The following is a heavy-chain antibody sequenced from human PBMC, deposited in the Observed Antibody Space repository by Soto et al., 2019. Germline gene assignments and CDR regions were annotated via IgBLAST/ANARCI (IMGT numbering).Heavy chain of an antibody. J-gene: IGHJ4*02. CDR2: IYYGGNT. Sequence: SETLSLTCAVSGGSISSGDYSWNWIRQPPGKGLEWIGYIYYGGNTYYNPSLQSRVTMSVDRSRNQFSLKLNSVTAADTAVYYCARVSREFDNSAPVDYWGQGTLVPVSP. V-gene: IGHV4-30-2*01. D-gene: IGHD3-10*01. CDR3: ARVSREFDNSAPVDY. CDR1: GGSISSGDYS.